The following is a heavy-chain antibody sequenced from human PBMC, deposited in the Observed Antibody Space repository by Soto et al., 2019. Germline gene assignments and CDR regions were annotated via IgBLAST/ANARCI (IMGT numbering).Heavy chain of an antibody. Sequence: LSLTYTSSGGSVSGHDWSCIRQAAGKGLEWIRRLYSTGSTNYNPSLRSRVTMSVGTSRNQFSLTLTSVTAADTAVYYCARDGSGYDTSGYYLYDAFDIWGQGTMVTVSS. V-gene: IGHV4-4*07. CDR1: GGSVSGHD. J-gene: IGHJ3*02. CDR3: ARDGSGYDTSGYYLYDAFDI. D-gene: IGHD3-22*01. CDR2: LYSTGST.